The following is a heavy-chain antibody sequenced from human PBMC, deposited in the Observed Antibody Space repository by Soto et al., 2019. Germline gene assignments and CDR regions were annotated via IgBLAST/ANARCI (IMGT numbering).Heavy chain of an antibody. J-gene: IGHJ4*02. CDR3: AKARTTGLVFSHYLDY. Sequence: QVQLVESGGGLVQPWRSLRLSCAASGFTFSSYGMHWVRQAPGKGLEWVAVISYDGSNKYYADSVKGRFTISRDNSKNTLYLQMTSLRAADTAVYYCAKARTTGLVFSHYLDYWGPGTLVTVS. CDR1: GFTFSSYG. CDR2: ISYDGSNK. V-gene: IGHV3-30*18. D-gene: IGHD3-3*02.